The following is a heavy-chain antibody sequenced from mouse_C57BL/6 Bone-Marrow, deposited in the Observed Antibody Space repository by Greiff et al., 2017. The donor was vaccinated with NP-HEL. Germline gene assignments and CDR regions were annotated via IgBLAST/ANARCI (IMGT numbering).Heavy chain of an antibody. CDR1: GFTFSDYY. J-gene: IGHJ4*01. CDR3: TRAGDAMDY. D-gene: IGHD4-1*01. Sequence: EVKLVESGGGLVQPGGSLKLSCAASGFTFSDYYMYWVRQTPEKRLEWVAYISNGGGSSYYPDTVKGRFTISRDNAKNTLYLQMSRLKSEDTAMYYCTRAGDAMDYWGKGTSVTVSS. CDR2: ISNGGGSS. V-gene: IGHV5-12*01.